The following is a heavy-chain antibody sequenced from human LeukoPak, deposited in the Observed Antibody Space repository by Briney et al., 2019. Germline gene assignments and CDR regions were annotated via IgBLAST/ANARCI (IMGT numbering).Heavy chain of an antibody. V-gene: IGHV3-30*04. J-gene: IGHJ4*02. Sequence: QTGGSLRLSCAASGFTFSSYAMHWVRQAPGKGLEWVAVISYDGSNKYYADSVKGRFTISRDNAKNSLYLQMNSLRAEDTAVYYCARGNGNYRYYFDYWGQGTLVTVSS. CDR1: GFTFSSYA. CDR3: ARGNGNYRYYFDY. CDR2: ISYDGSNK. D-gene: IGHD1-7*01.